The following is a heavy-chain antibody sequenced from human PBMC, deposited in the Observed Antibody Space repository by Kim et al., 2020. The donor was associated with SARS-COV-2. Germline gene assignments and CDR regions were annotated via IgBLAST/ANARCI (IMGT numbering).Heavy chain of an antibody. CDR2: MNPNSGNT. J-gene: IGHJ6*02. Sequence: ASVKVSCKASGYTFTSYDINWVRQATGQGLEWMGWMNPNSGNTGYAQKFQGRVTMTRNTSISTAYMELSSLRSEDTVVYYCVTTPTLYYYYGMDVWGQGTTVTVSS. V-gene: IGHV1-8*01. CDR3: VTTPTLYYYYGMDV. CDR1: GYTFTSYD. D-gene: IGHD1-1*01.